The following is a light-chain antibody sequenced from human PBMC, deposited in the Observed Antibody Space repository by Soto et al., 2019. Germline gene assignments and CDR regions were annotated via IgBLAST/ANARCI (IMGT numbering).Light chain of an antibody. CDR2: GAS. J-gene: IGKJ3*01. Sequence: VLTQSPDTLSLSPGERATLSCRASERISSNFLAWYQQRPGQAPRLLIYGASTRASGIPDRFCGSGSGTDFALTISRLEPEDFAVFYCQQYGTSPFTFGPGTTVEIK. CDR3: QQYGTSPFT. CDR1: ERISSNF. V-gene: IGKV3-20*01.